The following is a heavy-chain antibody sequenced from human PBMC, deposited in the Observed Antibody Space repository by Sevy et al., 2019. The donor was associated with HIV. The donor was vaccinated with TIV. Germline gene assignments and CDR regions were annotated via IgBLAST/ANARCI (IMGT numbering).Heavy chain of an antibody. CDR3: ARVAFDSSSEEDYMDV. V-gene: IGHV1-18*04. J-gene: IGHJ6*03. Sequence: ASVKVSCKASGYTFTSYGISWVRQAPGQGLEWMGWISAYNGNTNYAQKLQGRVTMTTDTSTSTAYMELRSLRSDDPAVYYCARVAFDSSSEEDYMDVWGKGTTVTVSS. CDR1: GYTFTSYG. CDR2: ISAYNGNT. D-gene: IGHD6-6*01.